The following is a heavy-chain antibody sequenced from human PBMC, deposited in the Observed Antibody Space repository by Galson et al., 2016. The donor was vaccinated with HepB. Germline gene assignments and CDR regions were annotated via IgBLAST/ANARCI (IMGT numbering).Heavy chain of an antibody. D-gene: IGHD4-11*01. V-gene: IGHV3-73*01. CDR2: VRGKTNSYST. J-gene: IGHJ6*02. Sequence: SLRLSCAASGFTFSGSTIHWVRQASGKGLEWVCRVRGKTNSYSTAYTASVNGRFTISRDDSKDTAYLQMNSLKTEDTAVYYCDSSTTPDYYYGMDVWGQGTTVTVSS. CDR1: GFTFSGST. CDR3: DSSTTPDYYYGMDV.